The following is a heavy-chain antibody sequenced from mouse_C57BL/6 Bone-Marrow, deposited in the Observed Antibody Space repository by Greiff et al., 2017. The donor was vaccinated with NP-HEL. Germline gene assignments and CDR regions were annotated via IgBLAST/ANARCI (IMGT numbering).Heavy chain of an antibody. Sequence: VQLQQSGPELVKPGASVKISCKASGYSFTDYNMNWVKQSNGKSLEWIGVINPNYGTTSYNQKFKGKATLTVDHSSSTAYMQLNSLTSEDSAVDYCAKYYYGYDDAMDYWGQGTSVTVSS. D-gene: IGHD2-2*01. V-gene: IGHV1-39*01. CDR1: GYSFTDYN. J-gene: IGHJ4*01. CDR2: INPNYGTT. CDR3: AKYYYGYDDAMDY.